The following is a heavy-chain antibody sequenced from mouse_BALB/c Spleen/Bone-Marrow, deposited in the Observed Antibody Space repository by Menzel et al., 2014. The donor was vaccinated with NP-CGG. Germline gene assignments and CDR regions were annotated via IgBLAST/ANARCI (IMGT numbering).Heavy chain of an antibody. CDR3: ARLYGSGYGYAMDY. V-gene: IGHV5-15*02. D-gene: IGHD1-1*01. Sequence: EVKLQESGGGLVQPGGSRELSCAASGFTFSDYGMAWVRQAPGKGPEWVAFISNLAYSICYADTVTGRFTISRENAKNTLYLEMSSLRSEDTAMYYCARLYGSGYGYAMDYWGQGTSVTVSS. J-gene: IGHJ4*01. CDR1: GFTFSDYG. CDR2: ISNLAYSI.